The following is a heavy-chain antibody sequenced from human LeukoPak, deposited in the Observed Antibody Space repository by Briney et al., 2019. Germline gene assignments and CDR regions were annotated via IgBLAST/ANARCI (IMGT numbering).Heavy chain of an antibody. CDR1: GGSFSGYY. D-gene: IGHD3-22*01. V-gene: IGHV4-34*01. Sequence: SETLSLTCAVYGGSFSGYYWSWIRQPPGKGLEWIGEINHSGSTNYNPSLKSRVTISVDTSKNQFSLKLSSVTAADTAVYYCAIGLAKRITMIGAFDISGQGTMVIVSP. J-gene: IGHJ3*02. CDR3: AIGLAKRITMIGAFDI. CDR2: INHSGST.